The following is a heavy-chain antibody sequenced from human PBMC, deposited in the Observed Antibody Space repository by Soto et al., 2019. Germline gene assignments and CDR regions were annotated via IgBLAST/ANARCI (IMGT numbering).Heavy chain of an antibody. CDR3: AMSPGIAVAYDY. D-gene: IGHD6-19*01. V-gene: IGHV1-18*04. CDR1: GYTFTSYG. J-gene: IGHJ4*02. CDR2: ISGYNGNT. Sequence: ASVKVSCKASGYTFTSYGINWVRQAPGQGLEWMGWISGYNGNTNYAQKLQGRVTMTTDTSTSTAYMELRSLRSDDTVVYYCAMSPGIAVAYDYWGQGNLVTVSS.